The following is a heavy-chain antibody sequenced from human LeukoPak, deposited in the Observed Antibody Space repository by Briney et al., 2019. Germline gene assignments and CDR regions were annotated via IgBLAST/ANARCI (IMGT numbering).Heavy chain of an antibody. J-gene: IGHJ3*02. CDR1: GDSVSSNSAA. CDR2: TYYRSKWYN. CDR3: ARTSSAPLGDAFDI. Sequence: SQTLSLTCAISGDSVSSNSAAWNWIRQSPSIGLEWLGRTYYRSKWYNDYAVSVKSRITINPDTSKNQFSLQLNSVTPEDTAVYYCARTSSAPLGDAFDIWGQGTMVTVSS. V-gene: IGHV6-1*01. D-gene: IGHD6-25*01.